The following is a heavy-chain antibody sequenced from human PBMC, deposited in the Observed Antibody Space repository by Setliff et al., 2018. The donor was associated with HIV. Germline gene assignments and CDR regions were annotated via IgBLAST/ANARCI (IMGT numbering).Heavy chain of an antibody. J-gene: IGHJ3*02. CDR3: ARCYYDSSGPTDAFDI. Sequence: ASVKVSCKASGYTFTDYYMHWVRQAPGQGLEWMGIINPSGGSTTYAQKFQGRLTMTRDTSRSTVYMELSSLRSEDTAMYYCARCYYDSSGPTDAFDIWGQGTVVTVSS. V-gene: IGHV1-46*01. CDR2: INPSGGST. D-gene: IGHD3-22*01. CDR1: GYTFTDYY.